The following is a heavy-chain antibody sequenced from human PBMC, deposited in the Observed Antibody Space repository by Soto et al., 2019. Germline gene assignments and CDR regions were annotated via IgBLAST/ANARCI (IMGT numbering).Heavy chain of an antibody. V-gene: IGHV4-30-2*01. CDR3: ARGGIAGASVYYYGMDV. CDR2: IYYSGST. D-gene: IGHD6-19*01. CDR1: GGSISSGGYY. J-gene: IGHJ6*02. Sequence: QLQLQESGSGLVKPSQTLSLTCAVSGGSISSGGYYWSCIRQPPGKGPEWIGYIYYSGSTNYNPSLKIRVTISVDTSKNQFSLKLSSVTAADTAVYYCARGGIAGASVYYYGMDVWGQGTTVTVSS.